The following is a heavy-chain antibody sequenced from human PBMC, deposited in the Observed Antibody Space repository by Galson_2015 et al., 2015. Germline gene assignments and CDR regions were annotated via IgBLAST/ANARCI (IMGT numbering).Heavy chain of an antibody. CDR3: ARGGRDGYKGTIAIDY. J-gene: IGHJ4*02. CDR2: IWYDGGNK. V-gene: IGHV3-33*01. Sequence: SLRLSCAASGFTLSTYGMHWVRQAPGKGLEWVAVIWYDGGNKYDADSVKGRFTISRDNSNNTLYLQMNSLRAEDTAVYYCARGGRDGYKGTIAIDYWGQGTLVTVSS. D-gene: IGHD5-24*01. CDR1: GFTLSTYG.